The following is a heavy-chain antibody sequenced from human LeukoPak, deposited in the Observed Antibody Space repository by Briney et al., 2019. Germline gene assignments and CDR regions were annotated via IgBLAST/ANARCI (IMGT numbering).Heavy chain of an antibody. CDR1: GYTFTGYY. V-gene: IGHV1-2*02. CDR2: INPNSGGT. CDR3: ARDPRCSSTSCYPNWFDP. J-gene: IGHJ5*02. D-gene: IGHD2-2*01. Sequence: ASVKVSCKASGYTFTGYYMHWVRQAPGQGLEWMGWINPNSGGTNYAQKFQGRVTMTRGTSISTAYMELSRLRSDDTAVYYCARDPRCSSTSCYPNWFDPWGQGTLVTVSS.